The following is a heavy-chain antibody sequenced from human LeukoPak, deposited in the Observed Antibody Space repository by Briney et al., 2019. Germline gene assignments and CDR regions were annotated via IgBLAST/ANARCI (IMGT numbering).Heavy chain of an antibody. CDR2: IRSKLHGGTT. Sequence: PGRSLRLSCTASGFTLGDYAMSWVRQAPAKGLEWVGFIRSKLHGGTTEYAASVKDRFTISRDDSKNIAYLQMNSLKNEDTAVYYCTRDRGYSYGYGDYWGQGTLVTVSS. V-gene: IGHV3-49*04. CDR3: TRDRGYSYGYGDY. CDR1: GFTLGDYA. D-gene: IGHD5-18*01. J-gene: IGHJ4*02.